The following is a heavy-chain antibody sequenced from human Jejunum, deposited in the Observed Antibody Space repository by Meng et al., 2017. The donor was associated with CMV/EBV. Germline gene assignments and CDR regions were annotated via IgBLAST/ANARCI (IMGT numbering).Heavy chain of an antibody. CDR2: INPSTAHP. CDR3: VRDVPDGDISLFDS. D-gene: IGHD2-21*02. CDR1: GYSLRSYA. V-gene: IGHV7-4-1*02. J-gene: IGHJ4*02. Sequence: VQLVQSGSELKKPGAPVKVSCKASGYSLRSYAVNWLRQAPGRGLEWMGWINPSTAHPTYAQDFTGRFVFSLDISVNTAYLQINSLKAEDTAIYYCVRDVPDGDISLFDSWGQGTLVTVSS.